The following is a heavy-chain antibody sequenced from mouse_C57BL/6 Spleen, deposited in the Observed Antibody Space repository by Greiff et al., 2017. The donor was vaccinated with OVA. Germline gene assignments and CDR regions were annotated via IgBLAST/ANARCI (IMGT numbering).Heavy chain of an antibody. Sequence: QVQLQQPGTELVKPGASVKLSCKASGYTFTSYWMHWVKQRPGPGLEWIGNINPSNGGTNYNEQFKSKATMTVDKTSSTAYMQLSSLTSEDSAVYYFARNRRGAMDYWGQGTSVTVSS. CDR3: ARNRRGAMDY. CDR2: INPSNGGT. V-gene: IGHV1-53*01. CDR1: GYTFTSYW. J-gene: IGHJ4*01.